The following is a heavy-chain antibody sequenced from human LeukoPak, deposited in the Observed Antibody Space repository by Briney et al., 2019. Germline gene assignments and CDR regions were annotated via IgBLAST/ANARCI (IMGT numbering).Heavy chain of an antibody. V-gene: IGHV4-38-2*02. CDR3: ARHGSLEAYGSGRQRKPSLYYFDY. D-gene: IGHD3-10*01. CDR1: GYSIGSGYY. J-gene: IGHJ4*02. Sequence: PSETLSLTCTVSGYSIGSGYYWGWIRQPPGKGLEWIGSIYHGGSTYYNPSLKSRVTISVDTSKNQFSLKLSSVTAADTAVYYCARHGSLEAYGSGRQRKPSLYYFDYWGQGTLVTVSS. CDR2: IYHGGST.